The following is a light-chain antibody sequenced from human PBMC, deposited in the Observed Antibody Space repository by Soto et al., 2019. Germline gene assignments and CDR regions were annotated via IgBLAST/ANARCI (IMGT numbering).Light chain of an antibody. Sequence: EIVMTQSPATLSVSPGERATLSCRASQSISSNLAWYQQKPGQAPRLLIYSASTRATGIPARFSGSGSETEFTLTIRSLQSEDVAVYYCQQYINWPPTYTFGQGTKLEIK. CDR3: QQYINWPPTYT. CDR2: SAS. J-gene: IGKJ2*01. V-gene: IGKV3-15*01. CDR1: QSISSN.